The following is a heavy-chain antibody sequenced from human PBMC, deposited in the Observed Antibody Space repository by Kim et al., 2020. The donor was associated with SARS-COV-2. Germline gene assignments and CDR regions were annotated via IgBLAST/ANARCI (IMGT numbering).Heavy chain of an antibody. D-gene: IGHD6-19*01. Sequence: IPYLESRVTISGDTSKTQFSLKLRSVTATDTATYYCARLEYSSGQWYFDYWGQGTLVTVSS. CDR3: ARLEYSSGQWYFDY. V-gene: IGHV4-39*01. J-gene: IGHJ4*02.